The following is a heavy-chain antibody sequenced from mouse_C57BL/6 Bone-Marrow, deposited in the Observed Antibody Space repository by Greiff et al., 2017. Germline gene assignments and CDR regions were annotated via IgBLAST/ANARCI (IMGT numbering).Heavy chain of an antibody. V-gene: IGHV1-81*01. Sequence: VMLVESGAELARPGASVKLSCKASGYTFTSYGISWVKQRTGQGLEWIGEIYPRSGNTYYNEKFKGKATLTADKSSSTAYMELRSLTSEDSAVYFCARWGDYAFFDYWGQGTTLTVSS. J-gene: IGHJ2*01. CDR3: ARWGDYAFFDY. CDR2: IYPRSGNT. D-gene: IGHD2-4*01. CDR1: GYTFTSYG.